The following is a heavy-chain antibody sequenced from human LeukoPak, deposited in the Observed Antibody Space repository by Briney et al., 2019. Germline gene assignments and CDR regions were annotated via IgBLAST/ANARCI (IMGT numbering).Heavy chain of an antibody. CDR2: IIPIFGTA. Sequence: ASVKVSCTASGGTFSSYAISWVRQAPGQGLEWMGGIIPIFGTANYAQKCQGRVTITADKSTSTAYMELSSLRSEDTAVYYCAKVGSGYSGYELVDYWGQGTLVTVSS. D-gene: IGHD5-12*01. V-gene: IGHV1-69*06. CDR1: GGTFSSYA. CDR3: AKVGSGYSGYELVDY. J-gene: IGHJ4*02.